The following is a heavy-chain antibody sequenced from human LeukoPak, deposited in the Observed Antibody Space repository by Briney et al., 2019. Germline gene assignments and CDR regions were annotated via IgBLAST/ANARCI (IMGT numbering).Heavy chain of an antibody. CDR2: IYYSGST. J-gene: IGHJ5*02. CDR3: ARSLWFGELSFGP. Sequence: SETLSLTCTVSGGSISRGGYYWSWIRQHPGKGLEWIGYIYYSGSTYYSPSLKSRVTISVDTSKNQFSLKLCSVTAADTAVYYCARSLWFGELSFGPWGQGTLVTVSS. V-gene: IGHV4-31*03. D-gene: IGHD3-10*01. CDR1: GGSISRGGYY.